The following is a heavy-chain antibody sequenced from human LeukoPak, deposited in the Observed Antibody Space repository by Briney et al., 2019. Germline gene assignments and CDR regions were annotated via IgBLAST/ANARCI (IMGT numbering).Heavy chain of an antibody. CDR1: GYTFTGYY. Sequence: ASVKVSCKASGYTFTGYYMHWVRQAPGQGLEWMGWINPNSGGTNYAQKFKGRVTMTRDTSISTAYMELSRLRSDDTAVYYCARVRSHGLYGDIDYWGQGTLVTVSS. J-gene: IGHJ4*01. V-gene: IGHV1-2*02. D-gene: IGHD4-17*01. CDR2: INPNSGGT. CDR3: ARVRSHGLYGDIDY.